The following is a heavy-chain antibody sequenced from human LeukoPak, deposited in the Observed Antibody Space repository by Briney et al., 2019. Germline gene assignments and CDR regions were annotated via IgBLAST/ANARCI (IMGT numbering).Heavy chain of an antibody. V-gene: IGHV3-23*01. Sequence: GGSLRLSCAASGFTFSSYAMTWVRQAPRKGLEWVSSISGTGGSTFYADSVKGLFTISRDNSKNTLHLQMNSLRAEDTAIYYCAKEREAYCSGGSCYGSDKLFPADYWGQGTLVTVSS. CDR2: ISGTGGST. D-gene: IGHD2-15*01. CDR1: GFTFSSYA. J-gene: IGHJ4*02. CDR3: AKEREAYCSGGSCYGSDKLFPADY.